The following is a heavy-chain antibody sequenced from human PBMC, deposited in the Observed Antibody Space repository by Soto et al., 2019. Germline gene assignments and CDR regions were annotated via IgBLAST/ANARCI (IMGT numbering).Heavy chain of an antibody. CDR1: GFMFSTYG. J-gene: IGHJ4*02. CDR3: ARVPGRDRYGYGDIDY. V-gene: IGHV3-33*01. CDR2: IWYDGSHK. Sequence: GGSLRLSCVVSGFMFSTYGMHWVRQAPGKGLEWVAVIWYDGSHKYYADSVKGRFTISRDNSKNTLYLQMNSLRAEDTAVYYCARVPGRDRYGYGDIDYWGQGTLVTVSS. D-gene: IGHD5-18*01.